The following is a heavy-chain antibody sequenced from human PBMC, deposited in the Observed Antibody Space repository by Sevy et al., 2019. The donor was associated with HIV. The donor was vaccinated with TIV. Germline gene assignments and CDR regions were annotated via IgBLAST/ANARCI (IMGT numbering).Heavy chain of an antibody. D-gene: IGHD3-10*01. CDR1: GFTFSSYA. CDR3: AKDVIPYYYGSGFTFDY. Sequence: GGSLRLSCAASGFTFSSYAMSWVRQAPGKGQEWVSAISGSGGSTYYADSVKGRFTISRDNSKNTLYLQMNSLRAEDTAVYYCAKDVIPYYYGSGFTFDYWGQRTLVTVSS. J-gene: IGHJ4*02. V-gene: IGHV3-23*01. CDR2: ISGSGGST.